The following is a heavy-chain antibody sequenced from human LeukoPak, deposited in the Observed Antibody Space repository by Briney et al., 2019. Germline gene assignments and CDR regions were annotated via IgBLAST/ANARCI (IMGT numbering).Heavy chain of an antibody. V-gene: IGHV3-20*04. CDR1: GFTFSNYW. CDR3: AREYTAMVTAYFDY. D-gene: IGHD5-18*01. J-gene: IGHJ4*02. CDR2: INWNGGST. Sequence: GGSLRLSCAASGFTFSNYWMSWVRQAPGKGLEWVSGINWNGGSTGYADSVKGRFTISRDNAKNSLYLQMNSLRAEDTALYYCAREYTAMVTAYFDYWGQGTLVTVSS.